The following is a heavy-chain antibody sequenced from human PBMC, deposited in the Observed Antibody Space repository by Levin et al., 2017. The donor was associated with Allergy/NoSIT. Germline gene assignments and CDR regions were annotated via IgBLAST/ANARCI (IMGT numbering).Heavy chain of an antibody. J-gene: IGHJ5*02. CDR2: ISSSVRT. CDR1: GGSISTYY. CDR3: ARELDFWTWFDP. Sequence: SETLSLTCTVSGGSISTYYWSWIRQPAGKGLEWIGRISSSVRTNYNPSLKSRVTMSVDTSKNQFSLKLNSVTAADTAMYYCARELDFWTWFDPWGQGTLVTVSS. D-gene: IGHD3-3*01. V-gene: IGHV4-4*07.